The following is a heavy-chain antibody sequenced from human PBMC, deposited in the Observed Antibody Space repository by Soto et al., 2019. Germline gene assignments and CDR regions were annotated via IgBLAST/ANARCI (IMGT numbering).Heavy chain of an antibody. Sequence: QVQLVQSGAEVKKPGSSVKVSCKASGGTFSSYAISWVRQAPGQGLEWMGGIIPIFGTANYAQKFQGRVTITADESTSTAYMELSSLRSEDTAVYYCAREVRDSVVVPAAMLGSWFDPWGQGTLVNVSS. V-gene: IGHV1-69*01. CDR2: IIPIFGTA. D-gene: IGHD2-2*01. CDR1: GGTFSSYA. CDR3: AREVRDSVVVPAAMLGSWFDP. J-gene: IGHJ5*02.